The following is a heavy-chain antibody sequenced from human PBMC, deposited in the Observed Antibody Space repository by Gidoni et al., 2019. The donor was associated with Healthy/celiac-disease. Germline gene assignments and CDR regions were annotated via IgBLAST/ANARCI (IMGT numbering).Heavy chain of an antibody. V-gene: IGHV4-39*01. CDR2: IYYSGST. D-gene: IGHD3-22*01. J-gene: IGHJ4*02. Sequence: QLQLQESGPGLVKPSETLSLTCTVSGGSISSSSYYWGWIRQPPGKGLEWIGSIYYSGSTYYNPSLKSRVTISVDTSKNQFSLKLSSVTAADTAVYYCARHGYYDSMFDYWGQGTLVTVSS. CDR3: ARHGYYDSMFDY. CDR1: GGSISSSSYY.